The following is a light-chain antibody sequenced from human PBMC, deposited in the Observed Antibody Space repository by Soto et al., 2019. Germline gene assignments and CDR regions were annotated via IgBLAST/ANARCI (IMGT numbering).Light chain of an antibody. J-gene: IGKJ4*01. CDR3: QQYGSSGLT. CDR2: GAS. Sequence: EIVLTQSPGTLSLSPGERATLSCRASQSVSSSYLAWYQQKPGQAPRLLIYGASSRATGIPDRFSGSGSGTNFTLTISRLQPEEFAAYYCQQYGSSGLTFGGGTKVEIK. CDR1: QSVSSSY. V-gene: IGKV3-20*01.